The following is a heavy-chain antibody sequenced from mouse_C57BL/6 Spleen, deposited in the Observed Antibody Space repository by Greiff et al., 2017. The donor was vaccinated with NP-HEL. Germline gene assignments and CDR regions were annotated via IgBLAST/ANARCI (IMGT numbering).Heavy chain of an antibody. CDR1: GYTFTSYG. Sequence: QVQLQQSGAELARPGASVKLSCKASGYTFTSYGISWVKQRTGQGLEWIGEIYPRSGNTYYNEKFKGKATLTADKSSSTAYMELRSLTSEDSAVYFCARLAQPGSEAWFAYWGQGTLVTVSA. D-gene: IGHD3-1*01. J-gene: IGHJ3*01. CDR3: ARLAQPGSEAWFAY. CDR2: IYPRSGNT. V-gene: IGHV1-81*01.